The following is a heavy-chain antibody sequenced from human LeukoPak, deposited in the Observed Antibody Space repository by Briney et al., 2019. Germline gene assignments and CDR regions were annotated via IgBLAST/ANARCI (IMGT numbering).Heavy chain of an antibody. CDR3: ARRVAAADVRFDP. CDR2: IYYSGST. D-gene: IGHD6-13*01. Sequence: PSETLSLTCTVSGGSISSSSYYWGWIRQPPGKGLEWIGSIYYSGSTYYNPSLKSRVTISVDTSKNQFSLKLSSVTAADTAVYYCARRVAAADVRFDPWGQGTPVTVSS. CDR1: GGSISSSSYY. J-gene: IGHJ5*02. V-gene: IGHV4-39*01.